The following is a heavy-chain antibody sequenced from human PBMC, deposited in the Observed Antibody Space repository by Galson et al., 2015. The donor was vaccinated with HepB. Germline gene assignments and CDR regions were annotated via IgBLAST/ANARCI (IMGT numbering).Heavy chain of an antibody. D-gene: IGHD6-19*01. V-gene: IGHV3-64D*06. CDR2: ISSNGGST. J-gene: IGHJ4*02. Sequence: SLRLSCAASGFTFSNYAMHWVRQAPGKGLEYVSAISSNGGSTYYADSVKGRFTISRDNSKNTLYLQMSSLRAEDTAVYYCVRRESSGHPFDSWGQGTLVTVSS. CDR1: GFTFSNYA. CDR3: VRRESSGHPFDS.